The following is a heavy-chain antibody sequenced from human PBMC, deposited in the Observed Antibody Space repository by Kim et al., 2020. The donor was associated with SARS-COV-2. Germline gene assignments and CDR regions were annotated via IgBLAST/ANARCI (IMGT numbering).Heavy chain of an antibody. CDR2: ISSSSSYI. CDR3: ARDPLVYCSGGSCYSGAFY. Sequence: GGSLRLSCAASGFTFSSYSMNWVRQAPGKGLEWVSSISSSSSYIYYADSVKGRFTISRDNAKNSLYLQMNSLRAEDTAVYYCARDPLVYCSGGSCYSGAFYWGQGTLVTVSS. J-gene: IGHJ4*02. V-gene: IGHV3-21*01. D-gene: IGHD2-15*01. CDR1: GFTFSSYS.